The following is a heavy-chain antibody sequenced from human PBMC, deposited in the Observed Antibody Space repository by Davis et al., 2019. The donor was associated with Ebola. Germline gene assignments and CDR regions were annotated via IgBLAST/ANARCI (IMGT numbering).Heavy chain of an antibody. Sequence: AASVKVSCKASGYTFTSYGISWVRQAPGQGLEWMGWISAYNGNTNYAQKLQGRVTMTTDTSTSTAYMELRSLRSDDTAVYYCARDLFYYGSGSYSRNYYYYGMDVWGQGTTVTVSS. V-gene: IGHV1-18*01. J-gene: IGHJ6*02. CDR1: GYTFTSYG. CDR2: ISAYNGNT. D-gene: IGHD3-10*01. CDR3: ARDLFYYGSGSYSRNYYYYGMDV.